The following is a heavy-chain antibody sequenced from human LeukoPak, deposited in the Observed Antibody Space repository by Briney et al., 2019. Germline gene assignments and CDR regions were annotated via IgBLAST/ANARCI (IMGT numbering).Heavy chain of an antibody. CDR1: GGSISSGGYY. Sequence: PSGTLSLTCTVSGGSISSGGYYWSWIRQHPGKGLEWIGYIYYSGSTYYNPSLKSRVTISVDTSKNQFSLKLSSVTAADTAVYYCARDWGGQVDYWGQGTLVTVSS. CDR2: IYYSGST. D-gene: IGHD7-27*01. J-gene: IGHJ4*02. V-gene: IGHV4-31*03. CDR3: ARDWGGQVDY.